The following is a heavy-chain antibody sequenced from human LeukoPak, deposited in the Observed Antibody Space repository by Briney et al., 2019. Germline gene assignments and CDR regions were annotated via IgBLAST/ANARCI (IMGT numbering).Heavy chain of an antibody. J-gene: IGHJ4*02. D-gene: IGHD4-17*01. V-gene: IGHV3-48*02. CDR3: ARDTPGNFGDTFDY. CDR1: GFTFSSYS. Sequence: GGSLRLSCAASGFTFSSYSMNWVRQAPGKGLEWVSYISSSSSMIYYADSVKGRFTVSRDNAKNSLYLQMNSLGDEDTAVYYCARDTPGNFGDTFDYWGQGTLVTVSS. CDR2: ISSSSSMI.